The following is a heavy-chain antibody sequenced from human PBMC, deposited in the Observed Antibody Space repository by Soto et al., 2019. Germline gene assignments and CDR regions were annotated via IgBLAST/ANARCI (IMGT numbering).Heavy chain of an antibody. Sequence: GGSLRLSCAASGLAFSSWMSWVRQAPGKGLEWVAMTTQDGSGKHYADSVKGRFSISRDNSKNTLYLQMNSLRAEDTAVYYCAKAISDYYAPFDFWGQGTLVTVSS. J-gene: IGHJ4*02. V-gene: IGHV3-7*03. CDR2: TTQDGSGK. CDR1: GLAFSSW. CDR3: AKAISDYYAPFDF. D-gene: IGHD3-22*01.